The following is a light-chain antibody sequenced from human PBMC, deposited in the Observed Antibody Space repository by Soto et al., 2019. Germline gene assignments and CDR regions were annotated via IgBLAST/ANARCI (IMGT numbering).Light chain of an antibody. V-gene: IGKV2-28*01. CDR3: MQPLQTPYT. J-gene: IGKJ2*01. CDR1: QSLLYSNGNNY. CDR2: LAS. Sequence: DIVMTQSPLSLPVTPGEPASISCRSSQSLLYSNGNNYFDWYLQKPGQSPQLLIYLASSRASGGPDRVTDSGSGTDFTMKISRVEAEDVGVYYCMQPLQTPYTFGQGTKLEIK.